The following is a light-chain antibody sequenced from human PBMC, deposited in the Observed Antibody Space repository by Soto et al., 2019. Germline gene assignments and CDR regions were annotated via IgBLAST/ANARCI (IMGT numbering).Light chain of an antibody. CDR1: QGISSY. CDR3: QQSYSTPIT. J-gene: IGKJ5*01. CDR2: AAS. V-gene: IGKV1-9*01. Sequence: IQFTQSPSSLSASLSARVTITCRASQGISSYLAWYQQKPGKAPKLLIYAASTLQSGVPSRFSGSGSGTDFTLTISSLQPEDFATYYCQQSYSTPITFGQGTRLEIK.